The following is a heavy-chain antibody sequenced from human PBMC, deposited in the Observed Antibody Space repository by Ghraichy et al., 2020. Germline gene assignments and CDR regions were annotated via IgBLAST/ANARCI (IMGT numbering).Heavy chain of an antibody. CDR3: ARHEGIKYSSSWYLSY. Sequence: SQTLSLTCTVSGGSISSYYWSWIRQPPGKGLEWIGYIYTSGSTNYNPSLKSRVTISVDTSKNQFSLKLSSVTAADTAVYYCARHEGIKYSSSWYLSYWGQGTLVTVSS. D-gene: IGHD6-13*01. J-gene: IGHJ4*02. CDR2: IYTSGST. CDR1: GGSISSYY. V-gene: IGHV4-4*09.